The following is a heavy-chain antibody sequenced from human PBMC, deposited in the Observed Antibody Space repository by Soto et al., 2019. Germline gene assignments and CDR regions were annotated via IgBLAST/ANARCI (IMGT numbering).Heavy chain of an antibody. CDR3: AHRRGGIEDP. V-gene: IGHV2-5*02. D-gene: IGHD6-13*01. CDR1: GFLLSTSGVG. Sequence: QITLKESGPPLVKPTQTLTLTCTFSGFLLSTSGVGVGWIRQPPGKALEWLALIDWDDDKRYSPSLKTRLTITKDTSKNQVVLTMTNMDPVDTATYYCAHRRGGIEDPWGQGTLVTVSS. J-gene: IGHJ5*02. CDR2: IDWDDDK.